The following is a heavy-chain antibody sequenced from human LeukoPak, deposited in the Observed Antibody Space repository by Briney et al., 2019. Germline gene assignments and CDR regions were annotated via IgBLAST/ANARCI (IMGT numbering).Heavy chain of an antibody. J-gene: IGHJ4*02. CDR2: IIPIFGIA. Sequence: SVKVSCKASGGTFSSYAISWVRQAPGQGLEWRGRIIPIFGIANYAQKFQGRVTITADKSTSTAYMELRSLRSEDTAVYYCARAGGYYDFWSGYPHWGQGTLVTVS. D-gene: IGHD3-3*01. CDR3: ARAGGYYDFWSGYPH. V-gene: IGHV1-69*04. CDR1: GGTFSSYA.